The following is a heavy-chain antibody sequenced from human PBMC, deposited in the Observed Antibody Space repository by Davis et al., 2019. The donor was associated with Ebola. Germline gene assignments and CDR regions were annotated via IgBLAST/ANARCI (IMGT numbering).Heavy chain of an antibody. J-gene: IGHJ6*04. Sequence: GESLKISCAISGFTFTTASMGWVRQAPGKGLEWVSAITSSGGSTYYADSVKGRFTISRDNSKNTLYLQMNSLTVEDTAVYYCAKGGSGWPSDYSYGMGVWGKGTTVTVSS. D-gene: IGHD6-19*01. CDR2: ITSSGGST. CDR3: AKGGSGWPSDYSYGMGV. V-gene: IGHV3-23*01. CDR1: GFTFTTAS.